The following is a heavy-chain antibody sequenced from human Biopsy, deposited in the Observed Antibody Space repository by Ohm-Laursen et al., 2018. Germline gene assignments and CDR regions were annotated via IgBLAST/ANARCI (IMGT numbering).Heavy chain of an antibody. J-gene: IGHJ4*02. CDR3: ASYSHHYYDFDY. CDR2: IFTSGST. CDR1: GASISDYY. Sequence: TLSLTCAVSGASISDYYCVWIRQPAGKGLEWIGLIFTSGSTTYNPSLRSRVTMSVDTSKNQFSLKLSSVTAADTAVYYCASYSHHYYDFDYWGQGTLVTVSS. V-gene: IGHV4-4*07. D-gene: IGHD3-16*01.